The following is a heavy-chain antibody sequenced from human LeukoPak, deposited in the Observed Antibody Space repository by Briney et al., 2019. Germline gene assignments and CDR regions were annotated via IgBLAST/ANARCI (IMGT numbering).Heavy chain of an antibody. CDR1: GFTFTSYS. CDR2: VGRSGGNT. D-gene: IGHD6-13*01. V-gene: IGHV3-23*01. Sequence: PGGSLRLSCGASGFTFTSYSMSWVRQAPGKGLEWVSGVGRSGGNTYYADSVKGRFTISRDNSKNTLYLQMNSLRAEDTAVYYCAKVVTGYSSSGDGYWGQGTLVTVSS. CDR3: AKVVTGYSSSGDGY. J-gene: IGHJ4*02.